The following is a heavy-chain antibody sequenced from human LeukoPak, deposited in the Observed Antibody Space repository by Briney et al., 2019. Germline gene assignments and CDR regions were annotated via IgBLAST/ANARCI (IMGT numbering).Heavy chain of an antibody. CDR2: ISSSSSTI. CDR3: AREPYSSGWYGGGYFDY. D-gene: IGHD6-19*01. CDR1: GFTFSSYS. Sequence: PGGSLRLSCAASGFTFSSYSMNWVRQAPGKGLEWVSYISSSSSTIYYADSVKGRFTISRDNAKNSLYLQMNSLRAEDTAVYYCAREPYSSGWYGGGYFDYWGQGTLVTVSS. V-gene: IGHV3-48*01. J-gene: IGHJ4*02.